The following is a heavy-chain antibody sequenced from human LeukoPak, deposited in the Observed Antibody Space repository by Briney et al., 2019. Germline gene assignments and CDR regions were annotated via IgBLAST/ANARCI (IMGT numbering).Heavy chain of an antibody. D-gene: IGHD5-18*01. Sequence: SETLSLTCTVSGGSISSYYWSWIRQPAGKGLEWIGRIYTSGSTNYNPSLKSRVTMSVDTSKNQFSLKLSSVTAADTAVYYCARGVDTPMANYYYYMDVWGKGTTVTVSS. CDR1: GGSISSYY. CDR2: IYTSGST. V-gene: IGHV4-4*07. J-gene: IGHJ6*03. CDR3: ARGVDTPMANYYYYMDV.